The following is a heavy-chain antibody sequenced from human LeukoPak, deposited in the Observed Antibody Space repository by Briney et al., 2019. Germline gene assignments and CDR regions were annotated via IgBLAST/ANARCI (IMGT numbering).Heavy chain of an antibody. Sequence: SDTLSLTCTVSGGSISSYYWSWIRQPPGKGLEWIGYIYYRGSTNYNPSLKSRVTISVDTSKNQFSLKLSSVTAADTAVYYCARAYTSPNGPYWGQGTLVTVSS. CDR2: IYYRGST. CDR3: ARAYTSPNGPY. D-gene: IGHD3-16*01. CDR1: GGSISSYY. V-gene: IGHV4-59*07. J-gene: IGHJ4*02.